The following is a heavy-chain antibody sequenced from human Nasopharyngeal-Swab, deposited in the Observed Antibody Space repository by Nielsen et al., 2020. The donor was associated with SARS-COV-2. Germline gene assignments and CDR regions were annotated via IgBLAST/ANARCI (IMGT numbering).Heavy chain of an antibody. CDR2: INQDGSAR. Sequence: GGSLRLSCAASGFTFSSSWMNWFRQAPEKGLEWVANINQDGSARNYVDSVRGRLTISGDNTKNSLYLQMDSLRAEDTAVYYCARGSYYGSGSSVDYWGQGTLVTVSS. CDR3: ARGSYYGSGSSVDY. D-gene: IGHD3-10*01. CDR1: GFTFSSSW. J-gene: IGHJ4*02. V-gene: IGHV3-7*01.